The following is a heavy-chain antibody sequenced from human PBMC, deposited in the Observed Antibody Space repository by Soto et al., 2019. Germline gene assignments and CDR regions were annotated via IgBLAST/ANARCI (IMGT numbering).Heavy chain of an antibody. Sequence: LTCAVYGGSFSGYYWSWIRQPPGKGLEWIGEINHSGSTNYNPSLKSRVTISVDTSKNQFSLKLSSVTAADTAVYYCAREGVNRGYYYYYGMDVWGQGTTVTVS. CDR1: GGSFSGYY. CDR2: INHSGST. D-gene: IGHD2-8*01. J-gene: IGHJ6*02. V-gene: IGHV4-34*01. CDR3: AREGVNRGYYYYYGMDV.